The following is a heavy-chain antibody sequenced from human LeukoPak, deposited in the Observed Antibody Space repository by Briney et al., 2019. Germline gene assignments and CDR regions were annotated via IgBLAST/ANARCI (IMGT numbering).Heavy chain of an antibody. V-gene: IGHV3-64D*06. CDR1: GFVFSIYT. CDR3: VKDFGRVRGTPDS. CDR2: ISGSGNGGSI. D-gene: IGHD3-16*01. Sequence: GGSLRLSCSASGFVFSIYTMYWVRQAPGKGPEYVSTISGSGNGGSIYYADPVKGRFTISRDDSKSILYLQMNGLRSEDTAVYYCVKDFGRVRGTPDSWGQGTLVTVSS. J-gene: IGHJ4*02.